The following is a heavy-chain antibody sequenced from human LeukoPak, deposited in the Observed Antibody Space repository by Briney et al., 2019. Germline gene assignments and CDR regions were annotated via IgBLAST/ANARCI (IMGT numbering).Heavy chain of an antibody. V-gene: IGHV3-53*01. J-gene: IGHJ4*02. CDR1: GFTVSNNY. Sequence: PGGSLRLSCAVSGFTVSNNYMSWVRQAPGKGLEWVSAIYSGDITYYADSVKGRFTISRDNSKNTVYLQMNSLRAEDTAVYYCARGSGYNYGFPDYWGQGTLVTVSS. CDR2: IYSGDIT. CDR3: ARGSGYNYGFPDY. D-gene: IGHD5-18*01.